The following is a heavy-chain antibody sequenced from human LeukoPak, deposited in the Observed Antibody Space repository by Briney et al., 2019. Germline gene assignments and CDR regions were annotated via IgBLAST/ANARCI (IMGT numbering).Heavy chain of an antibody. J-gene: IGHJ6*02. Sequence: PGRSLRLSCAASGFIFNTFAMNWVRQAPGKGLEWVAFISYDGSEKYYTDSVKGRFTVSRDNSKNTVFLQLNNLRAEDTAVFYCAKPMAVAGRGWYSLDVWGQGTTVTVSS. D-gene: IGHD6-19*01. CDR1: GFIFNTFA. CDR3: AKPMAVAGRGWYSLDV. V-gene: IGHV3-30*18. CDR2: ISYDGSEK.